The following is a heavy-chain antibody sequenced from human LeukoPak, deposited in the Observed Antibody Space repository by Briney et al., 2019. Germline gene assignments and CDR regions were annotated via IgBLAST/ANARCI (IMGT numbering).Heavy chain of an antibody. J-gene: IGHJ4*02. CDR1: GFTFSSYA. V-gene: IGHV3-23*01. D-gene: IGHD4-23*01. Sequence: PGGSLRLSCEASGFTFSSYAMSWVRQAPGKRLAWVSVISSSADSTYYADSVKGRFTISRDNSKNTLYLQMNDLRAEDTAVYYCAKPLEKYTYGGNFDYWGQGLLVTVSS. CDR3: AKPLEKYTYGGNFDY. CDR2: ISSSADST.